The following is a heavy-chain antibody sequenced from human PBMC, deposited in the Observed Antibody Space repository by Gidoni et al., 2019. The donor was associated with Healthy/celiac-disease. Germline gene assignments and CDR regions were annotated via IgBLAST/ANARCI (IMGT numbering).Heavy chain of an antibody. Sequence: EVQLVESGGGLVKPGGSLRLSCAASGFTFSNAWMRWVRQAPGKGREWVGRIKSKTDGGTTDYAAPVKGRFTISRDDSKNTLYLQMNSLKTEDTAVYYCTTDSAAATLGYYYYGMDVWGQGTTVTVSS. CDR2: IKSKTDGGTT. CDR3: TTDSAAATLGYYYYGMDV. J-gene: IGHJ6*02. D-gene: IGHD2-15*01. CDR1: GFTFSNAW. V-gene: IGHV3-15*01.